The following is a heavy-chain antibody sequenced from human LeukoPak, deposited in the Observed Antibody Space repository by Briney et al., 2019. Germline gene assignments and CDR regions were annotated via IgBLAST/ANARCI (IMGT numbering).Heavy chain of an antibody. CDR3: AKGRYYYDGSGYSLDY. CDR1: GFTFNTYA. D-gene: IGHD3-22*01. CDR2: ISGSGVST. V-gene: IGHV3-23*01. J-gene: IGHJ4*02. Sequence: GGSLRLSCAASGFTFNTYAMSWVRPAPGKGLEWVSGISGSGVSTYYADSVKGRFTISRDNSKNTLYVQMNSLRAEDTALYYCAKGRYYYDGSGYSLDYWGQGTLVTVSS.